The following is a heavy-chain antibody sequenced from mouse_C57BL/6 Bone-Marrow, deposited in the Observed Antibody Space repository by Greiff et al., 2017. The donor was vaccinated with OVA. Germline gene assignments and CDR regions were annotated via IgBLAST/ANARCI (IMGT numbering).Heavy chain of an antibody. CDR1: GYSFTGYY. CDR3: ARVGTCPFAY. D-gene: IGHD4-1*01. CDR2: INPSTGGT. V-gene: IGHV1-42*01. Sequence: VQLQQSGPELVKPGASVKISCKASGYSFTGYYMNWVKQSPEQSLEWIGEINPSTGGTNYNQKFKAKATLTVDKSSSTAYMQLKSLTSEDSAVYYCARVGTCPFAYWGQGTLVTVSA. J-gene: IGHJ3*01.